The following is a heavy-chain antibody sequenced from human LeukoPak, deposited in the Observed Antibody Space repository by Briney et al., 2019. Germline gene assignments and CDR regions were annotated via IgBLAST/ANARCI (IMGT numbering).Heavy chain of an antibody. Sequence: SETLSLTCAVSGGSISSGGYSWSWIRQPPGKGLEWIGYIYHSGSTYYNPSPKSRVTISVDRSKNQFSLKLSSVTAADTAVYYCARGFYCSGGSCYFDYWGQGTLVTVSS. D-gene: IGHD2-15*01. CDR2: IYHSGST. CDR1: GGSISSGGYS. J-gene: IGHJ4*02. V-gene: IGHV4-30-2*01. CDR3: ARGFYCSGGSCYFDY.